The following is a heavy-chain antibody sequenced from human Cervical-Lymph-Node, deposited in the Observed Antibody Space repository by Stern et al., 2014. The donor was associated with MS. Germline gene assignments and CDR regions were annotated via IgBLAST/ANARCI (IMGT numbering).Heavy chain of an antibody. CDR3: AKVHDYGDPDY. J-gene: IGHJ4*02. Sequence: EVQLLESGGTWVQPGGSLRLSCAASGFTFSRYAMSWVRQAPGKGLEWVSTLRGHGEDTYYADSVKGRCTISRDISKNTLYLQMNSLRAEDTAVYYCAKVHDYGDPDYWGQGTLVTVSS. D-gene: IGHD4-17*01. V-gene: IGHV3-23*01. CDR2: LRGHGEDT. CDR1: GFTFSRYA.